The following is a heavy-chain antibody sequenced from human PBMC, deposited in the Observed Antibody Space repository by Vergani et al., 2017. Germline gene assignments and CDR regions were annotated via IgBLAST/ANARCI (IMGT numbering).Heavy chain of an antibody. Sequence: EVQLVESGGGLVQPGRSLRLTCAASGFTFDDYAMHWVRQAPGKGLEWVSGISWNSGSIGYADSVKGRFTISRDNAKNSLYLQMNSLRAEDTALYYCAKEINRDTIFGVVSEDYMDVWGKGTTVTVSS. J-gene: IGHJ6*03. CDR1: GFTFDDYA. D-gene: IGHD3-3*01. CDR2: ISWNSGSI. V-gene: IGHV3-9*01. CDR3: AKEINRDTIFGVVSEDYMDV.